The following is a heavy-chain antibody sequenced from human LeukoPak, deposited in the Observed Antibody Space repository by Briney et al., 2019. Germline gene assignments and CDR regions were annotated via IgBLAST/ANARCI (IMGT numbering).Heavy chain of an antibody. Sequence: GGSLRLSCAASGFTFSSYWMSWVRQAPGKGLEWVANIKQDGSDKNYVDSVKGRFTISRDNAKNSLYLQINSLRAEDTAVYYCARKTVVGSYFDYWGQGTPVTVSS. D-gene: IGHD4-23*01. CDR2: IKQDGSDK. J-gene: IGHJ4*02. CDR3: ARKTVVGSYFDY. CDR1: GFTFSSYW. V-gene: IGHV3-7*03.